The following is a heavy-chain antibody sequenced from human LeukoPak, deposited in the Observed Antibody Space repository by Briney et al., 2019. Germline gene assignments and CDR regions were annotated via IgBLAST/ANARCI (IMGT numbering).Heavy chain of an antibody. CDR1: GFTFSSYE. CDR3: ARVLHKRNYDSTTYYGY. V-gene: IGHV3-48*03. Sequence: SGGSLRLSCAASGFTFSSYEMNWVRQAPGKGLEGVSYISSSGSTIYYADSVKGRFTISRDNAKNSLYLQMNSLRAEDTAVYYCARVLHKRNYDSTTYYGYWGEGTLVTVSS. CDR2: ISSSGSTI. D-gene: IGHD3-22*01. J-gene: IGHJ4*02.